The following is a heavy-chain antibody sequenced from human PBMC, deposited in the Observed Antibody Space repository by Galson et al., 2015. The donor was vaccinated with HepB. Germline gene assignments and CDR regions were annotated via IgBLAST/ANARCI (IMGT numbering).Heavy chain of an antibody. CDR3: AHRRDPHCATTGCWGGDWNFDL. CDR2: IYWDDSK. J-gene: IGHJ2*01. D-gene: IGHD2-2*01. V-gene: IGHV2-5*02. CDR1: GLSLTTSGVT. Sequence: PALVKPTQTLTLTCSFSGLSLTTSGVTVAWIRQPPGKALEWLAHIYWDDSKRYSPSLENRLTITKDTSKNQVVFTMTNMAPVDTATYYCAHRRDPHCATTGCWGGDWNFDLWGRGTLVTVSS.